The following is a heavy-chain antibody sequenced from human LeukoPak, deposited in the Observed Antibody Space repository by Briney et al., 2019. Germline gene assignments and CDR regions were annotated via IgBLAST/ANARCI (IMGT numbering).Heavy chain of an antibody. CDR1: GFTFSNYW. V-gene: IGHV3-74*01. CDR3: ATGGTYWSTWTGY. CDR2: IKFDGIET. J-gene: IGHJ4*02. Sequence: GGSLRLSCVASGFTFSNYWMHWVRQAPGKRLVWVSRIKFDGIETNYADSVTGRFTISRDNAKNTLYLQMTSLRAEDTALYYCATGGTYWSTWTGYWGQGTLVTVSS. D-gene: IGHD3-10*01.